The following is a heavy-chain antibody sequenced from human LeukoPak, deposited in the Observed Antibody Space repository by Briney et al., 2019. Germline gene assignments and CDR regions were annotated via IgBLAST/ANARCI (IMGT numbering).Heavy chain of an antibody. V-gene: IGHV1-46*01. J-gene: IGHJ4*02. CDR1: GYTFTSYY. Sequence: ASVKVSCKASGYTFTSYYMHWVRQAPGQGLEWMGIINPSGGSTSYAQKFQGRVTVTRDTSTSTVHMELSGLRSEDTAVYYCARDQEAFDYWGQGTLVTISS. CDR3: ARDQEAFDY. CDR2: INPSGGST.